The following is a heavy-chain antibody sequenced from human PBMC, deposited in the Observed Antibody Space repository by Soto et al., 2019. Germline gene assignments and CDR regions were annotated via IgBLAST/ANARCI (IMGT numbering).Heavy chain of an antibody. Sequence: GGSVRLSCAASGVSFSSYAMSWVRQAPGKGLEGVSALIGSGGSTYYADPVKGRFTISRDNSKNTLYLQMNSLRAEDTAVYYCAKDYENYYGSGFLNWFDPWGQGTLVTVAS. D-gene: IGHD3-10*01. CDR1: GVSFSSYA. CDR3: AKDYENYYGSGFLNWFDP. J-gene: IGHJ5*02. V-gene: IGHV3-23*01. CDR2: LIGSGGST.